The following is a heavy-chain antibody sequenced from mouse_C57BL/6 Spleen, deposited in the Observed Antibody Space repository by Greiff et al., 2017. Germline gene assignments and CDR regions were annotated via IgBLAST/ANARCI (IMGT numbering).Heavy chain of an antibody. D-gene: IGHD1-1*01. CDR2: IDPSDSYT. CDR1: GYTFTSYW. V-gene: IGHV1-50*01. Sequence: VQLQQPGAELVKPGASVKLSCKASGYTFTSYWMQWVKQRPGQGLEWIGEIDPSDSYTNYNQKFKGKATLTVDTSSSTAYMQLSSLTSEDSAVDYCAREEGGLLRFFDYWGQGTTLTVSS. CDR3: AREEGGLLRFFDY. J-gene: IGHJ2*01.